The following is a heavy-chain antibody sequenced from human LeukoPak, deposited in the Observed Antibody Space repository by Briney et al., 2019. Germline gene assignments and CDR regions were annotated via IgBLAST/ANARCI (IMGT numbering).Heavy chain of an antibody. CDR1: GGSISSSSYY. Sequence: PSETLSLTCTVSGGSISSSSYYWGWIRQPPGKGLEWIGSIHYSGSTYYNPSLKSRVTISVDTSKNQFSLKLSSVTAADTAVYFCARHGFTIFGVTTKRRGWFDPWGQGTLVSVSS. CDR3: ARHGFTIFGVTTKRRGWFDP. V-gene: IGHV4-39*07. J-gene: IGHJ5*02. D-gene: IGHD3-3*01. CDR2: IHYSGST.